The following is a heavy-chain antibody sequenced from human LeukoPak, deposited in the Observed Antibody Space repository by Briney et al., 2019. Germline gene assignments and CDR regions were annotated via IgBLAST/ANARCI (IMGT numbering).Heavy chain of an antibody. Sequence: TSETLSLTCAVYGGSFSGYYWSWIRQPPGKGLEWIGEINHSGSTNYNPSLKSRVTISVDTSKNQFSLKLSSVTAADTAVYYCARGVYIAAAQYAYWGQGTLVTVSS. CDR2: INHSGST. D-gene: IGHD6-13*01. CDR1: GGSFSGYY. CDR3: ARGVYIAAAQYAY. V-gene: IGHV4-34*01. J-gene: IGHJ4*02.